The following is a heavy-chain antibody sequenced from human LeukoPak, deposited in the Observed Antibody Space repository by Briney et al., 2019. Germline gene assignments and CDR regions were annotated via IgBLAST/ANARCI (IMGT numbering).Heavy chain of an antibody. CDR1: GGSFSGYY. Sequence: TTSETLSLTCAVYGGSFSGYYWSWIRQPPGKGLEWIGEINHSGSTNYNPSLKSRVTISVDTSKNQFSLKLSSVTAADTAVYYCARHRAGIVGATDYWGQGTLVTVSS. V-gene: IGHV4-34*01. CDR3: ARHRAGIVGATDY. D-gene: IGHD1-26*01. J-gene: IGHJ4*02. CDR2: INHSGST.